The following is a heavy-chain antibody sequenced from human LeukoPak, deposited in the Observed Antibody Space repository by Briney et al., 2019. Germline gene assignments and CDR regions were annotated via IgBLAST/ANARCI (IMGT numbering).Heavy chain of an antibody. D-gene: IGHD3-3*01. CDR1: GFTFSSYA. J-gene: IGHJ3*02. V-gene: IGHV3-23*01. CDR2: ISGSGGST. CDR3: AKVTYDFWSGYYGAFDI. Sequence: GESLRLSCAASGFTFSSYAMSWVRQAPGKGLEWVSAISGSGGSTYYADSVKGRFTISRDNSKNTLYLQMNSLRAEDTAVYHCAKVTYDFWSGYYGAFDIWGQGTMVTVSS.